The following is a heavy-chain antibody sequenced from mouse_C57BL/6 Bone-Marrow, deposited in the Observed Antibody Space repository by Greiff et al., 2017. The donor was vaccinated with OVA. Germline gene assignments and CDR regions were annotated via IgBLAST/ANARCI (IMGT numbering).Heavy chain of an antibody. D-gene: IGHD1-1*01. CDR2: ISGGGGNT. J-gene: IGHJ2*01. CDR3: ARPSRITTVFDY. Sequence: EVKLMESGGGLVKPGGSLKLSCAASGFTFSSYTMSWVRQTPEKRLEWVATISGGGGNTYYPDSVKGRFTISRDNAKNTLYLQMSSLRSEDTALYYCARPSRITTVFDYWGQGTTLTVSS. V-gene: IGHV5-9*01. CDR1: GFTFSSYT.